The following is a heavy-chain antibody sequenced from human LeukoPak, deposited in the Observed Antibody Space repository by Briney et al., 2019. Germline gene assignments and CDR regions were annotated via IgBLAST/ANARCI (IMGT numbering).Heavy chain of an antibody. CDR1: GVTLSSYA. D-gene: IGHD4-23*01. CDR3: VKGGGNVRRYFEY. V-gene: IGHV3-23*01. CDR2: ISSSGSGGNT. Sequence: GGSLRLSCTASGVTLSSYAMSWARQAPGKGLEWVSGISSSGSGGNTYYADSVKGRFTISRDSSKNTLYLQMNSLRAEDTAVYYCVKGGGNVRRYFEYWGQGTLVTVSS. J-gene: IGHJ4*02.